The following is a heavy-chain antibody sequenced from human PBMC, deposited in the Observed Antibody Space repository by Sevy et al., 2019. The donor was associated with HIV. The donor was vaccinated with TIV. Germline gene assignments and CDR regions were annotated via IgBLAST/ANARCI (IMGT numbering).Heavy chain of an antibody. Sequence: SETLSLTCTVSGGSISSYYWSWIRQPPGKGLEWFGYIYYSGSTNYNPSLKSRVTISVDTSKNQFSLKLSSVTAADTAVYYCARGHIFSYYDFWSGYSYFDYWGQGTLVTVSS. V-gene: IGHV4-59*01. CDR3: ARGHIFSYYDFWSGYSYFDY. CDR1: GGSISSYY. CDR2: IYYSGST. J-gene: IGHJ4*02. D-gene: IGHD3-3*01.